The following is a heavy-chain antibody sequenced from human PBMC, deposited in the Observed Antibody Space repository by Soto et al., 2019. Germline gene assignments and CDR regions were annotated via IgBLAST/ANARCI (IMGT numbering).Heavy chain of an antibody. CDR3: ASGHTILAY. J-gene: IGHJ4*02. CDR2: IKQDGSEK. V-gene: IGHV3-7*01. Sequence: VQLVESGGGLVQPGGSLRLSCAASGLTFSNYWMSWVRQAPGKGLEWVANIKQDGSEKYYVDSVKGRFTISRDNAKNSLYLQMNSLRAEDTAVYYCASGHTILAYWGQGTLVTVSS. CDR1: GLTFSNYW. D-gene: IGHD3-3*01.